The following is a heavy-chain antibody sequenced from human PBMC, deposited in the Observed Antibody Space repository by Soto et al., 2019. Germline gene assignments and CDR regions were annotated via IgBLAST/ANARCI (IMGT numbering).Heavy chain of an antibody. V-gene: IGHV4-31*03. CDR3: SRGILV. D-gene: IGHD5-18*01. CDR2: ISYGGST. CDR1: GGSINSGGYC. Sequence: QVQLQESGPGLVKPSQTLSLTCTVFGGSINSGGYCWSWIRQHPGKGLDWIGCISYGGSTSYIPSPTSRVTISVDTSKNQCSLMLTSVTAADTAVYYWSRGILVWGQGALITVSS. J-gene: IGHJ4*02.